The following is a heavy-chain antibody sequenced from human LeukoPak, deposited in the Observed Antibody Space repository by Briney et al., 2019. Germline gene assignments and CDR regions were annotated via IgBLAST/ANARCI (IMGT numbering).Heavy chain of an antibody. CDR1: RFTFSSYW. D-gene: IGHD3-3*01. J-gene: IGHJ3*02. CDR2: IKQDGSEK. CDR3: ARWGPILRFLRAFDI. V-gene: IGHV3-7*05. Sequence: GGSLRLSCAASRFTFSSYWMSWVRQAPGKGLEWVANIKQDGSEKYYMGSVKGRFTISRDNAKNSLYLRMNSLRVEDTAVYYCARWGPILRFLRAFDIWGQGTMVTVSS.